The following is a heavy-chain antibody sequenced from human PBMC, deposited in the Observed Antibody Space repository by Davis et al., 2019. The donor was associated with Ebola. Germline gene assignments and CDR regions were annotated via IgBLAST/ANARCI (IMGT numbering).Heavy chain of an antibody. CDR1: GFTFSSYG. J-gene: IGHJ4*02. V-gene: IGHV3-30*18. Sequence: GESLKISCAASGFTFSSYGMHWVRQAPGKGLEWVAVISYDGSNKYYADSVKGRFTISRDNSKNTLYLQMNSLRAEDTAVYYCAKDFYSSGYYFDYWGQGTLVTVSS. CDR2: ISYDGSNK. CDR3: AKDFYSSGYYFDY. D-gene: IGHD6-19*01.